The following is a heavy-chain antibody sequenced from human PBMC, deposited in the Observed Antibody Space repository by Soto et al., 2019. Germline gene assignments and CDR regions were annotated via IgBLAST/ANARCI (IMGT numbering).Heavy chain of an antibody. CDR2: INHSGST. V-gene: IGHV4-34*01. Sequence: ATLCHRYTGSGGMLRPEWWRLCPQPPGKGLEWIGEINHSGSTNYNPSLKSRVTISFDASKNQISLQVRSATAADAAVYYCARDLKEYCSDGKCNWFDPWGQG. J-gene: IGHJ5*02. CDR3: ARDLKEYCSDGKCNWFDP. D-gene: IGHD2-15*01. CDR1: GGMLRPEW.